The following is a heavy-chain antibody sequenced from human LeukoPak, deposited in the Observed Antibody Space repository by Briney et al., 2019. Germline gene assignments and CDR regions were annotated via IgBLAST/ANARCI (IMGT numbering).Heavy chain of an antibody. Sequence: PGGSLRLSCAASGFTFSNAWMSWVRQGPGKGLEWVGRIKSKTDGCTTDYAAPVKGRFTISRDDSKNTLYLQMNSLKTEDTAVYYCTSLLQQLDNFDYWGQGTLVTVSS. J-gene: IGHJ4*02. CDR2: IKSKTDGCTT. CDR1: GFTFSNAW. CDR3: TSLLQQLDNFDY. D-gene: IGHD6-13*01. V-gene: IGHV3-15*01.